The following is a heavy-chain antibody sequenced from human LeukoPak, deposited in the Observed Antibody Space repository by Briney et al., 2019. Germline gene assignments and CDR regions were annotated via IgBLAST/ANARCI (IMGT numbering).Heavy chain of an antibody. CDR3: AKHLGWGPSGSNWFDP. J-gene: IGHJ5*02. Sequence: GGSLRLSCVASGFTFSAYAMSWVRQAPGKELEGVSGISASGSSTCYADSVEGRFTISRDNSKNTLYLQMNSLRAEDTAVYYCAKHLGWGPSGSNWFDPWGQGTLVTVSS. CDR1: GFTFSAYA. CDR2: ISASGSST. D-gene: IGHD6-25*01. V-gene: IGHV3-23*01.